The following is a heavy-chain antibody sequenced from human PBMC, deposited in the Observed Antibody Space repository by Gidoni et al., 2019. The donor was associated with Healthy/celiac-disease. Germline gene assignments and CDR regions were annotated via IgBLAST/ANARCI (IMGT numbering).Heavy chain of an antibody. D-gene: IGHD3-22*01. Sequence: EVQLVESVGGLVQPGGFLRLCCAASGFTFSDNYMDWVRQAPGKGREWVGRTRNKANSYTTEYAASVKGRCTISRDDSKNSLYLQMNSLKTDDTAVYYWAREDTMIVGGGFDYWGQVTLVTVSS. CDR2: TRNKANSYTT. CDR3: AREDTMIVGGGFDY. V-gene: IGHV3-72*01. J-gene: IGHJ4*02. CDR1: GFTFSDNY.